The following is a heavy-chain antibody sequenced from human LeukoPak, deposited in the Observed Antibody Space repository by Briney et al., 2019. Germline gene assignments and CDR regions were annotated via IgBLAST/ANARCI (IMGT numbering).Heavy chain of an antibody. CDR3: ARHKPDESSRKGVLDY. CDR1: GDPVRSRNYY. CDR2: RYHTGSI. Sequence: PSETLSLTCSVSGDPVRSRNYYWGWIRRPPGKGLEWIVSRYHTGSIYYNEARKSRVGISVDTFRNHVSLTLSSVTAADTAVYYCARHKPDESSRKGVLDYWGQGTLVTVSS. J-gene: IGHJ4*02. D-gene: IGHD3-10*01. V-gene: IGHV4-39*01.